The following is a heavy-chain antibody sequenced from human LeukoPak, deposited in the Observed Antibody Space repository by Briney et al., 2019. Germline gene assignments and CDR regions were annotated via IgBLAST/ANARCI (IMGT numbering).Heavy chain of an antibody. Sequence: LSETLSLTCTVSGGATSSYTWTWIRQPAGKGLEWIGRIHSSGSTNYNPSLKSRISISVDKSKNLVSLRLTSLTAADTAVYFCSREFRYCSGGACINWFDPWGQGTLVTVSS. D-gene: IGHD2-15*01. V-gene: IGHV4-4*07. J-gene: IGHJ5*02. CDR1: GGATSSYT. CDR2: IHSSGST. CDR3: SREFRYCSGGACINWFDP.